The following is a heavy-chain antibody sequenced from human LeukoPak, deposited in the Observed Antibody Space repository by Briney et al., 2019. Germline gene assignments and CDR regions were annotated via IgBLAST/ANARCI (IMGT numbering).Heavy chain of an antibody. CDR2: IYTSGST. Sequence: PSETLSLTCTVSGGSMYSYYWSWIRQPPGKGLEWIGRIYTSGSTSYNPSLKSRVTMSIDTSKNQFSLKLSSLTAADTAVYYCARGCSSTSCWLRMDVWGQGTTVTVSS. CDR3: ARGCSSTSCWLRMDV. D-gene: IGHD2-2*01. CDR1: GGSMYSYY. J-gene: IGHJ6*02. V-gene: IGHV4-4*07.